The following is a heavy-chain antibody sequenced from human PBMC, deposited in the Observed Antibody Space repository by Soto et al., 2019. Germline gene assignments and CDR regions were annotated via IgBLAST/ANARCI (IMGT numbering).Heavy chain of an antibody. J-gene: IGHJ6*02. CDR2: ISSSSSYI. D-gene: IGHD3-22*01. Sequence: GGSLRLSCAASGFTFSTYSMNWVRQAPGKGLEWVSSISSSSSYIYYADSVKGRFTISRDNVKNSLYLQMNSLRAEDTAVYYCARDTGALTYYYDSSGGYYGMDVWGQGTTVTVPS. V-gene: IGHV3-21*01. CDR3: ARDTGALTYYYDSSGGYYGMDV. CDR1: GFTFSTYS.